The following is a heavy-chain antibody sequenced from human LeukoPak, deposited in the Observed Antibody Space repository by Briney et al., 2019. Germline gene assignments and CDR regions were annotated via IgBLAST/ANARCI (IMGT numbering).Heavy chain of an antibody. Sequence: SETLSLTCTVSGGSISSSSYYWGWIRQPPGKGLEWIGSIYYSGSTYYNPSLKSRVTISVDTSKNQFSLKLSSVTAADTAVYYCAKHSNSGWYFPFDYWGQGTLVPVSS. D-gene: IGHD6-19*01. J-gene: IGHJ4*02. CDR3: AKHSNSGWYFPFDY. V-gene: IGHV4-39*07. CDR1: GGSISSSSYY. CDR2: IYYSGST.